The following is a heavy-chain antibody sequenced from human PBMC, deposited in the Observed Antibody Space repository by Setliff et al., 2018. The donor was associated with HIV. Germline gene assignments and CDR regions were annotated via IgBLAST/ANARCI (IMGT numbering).Heavy chain of an antibody. Sequence: SETLSLTCTVSGGSITRTPYYWGWIRQPPGKGLEWIGSIYHTGITYDNPSLKSRVTISVDTSKNQISLRLSSVTAADTAVYYCARLSGGMVPNYWGQGTLVTFSS. CDR3: ARLSGGMVPNY. J-gene: IGHJ4*02. CDR2: IYHTGIT. V-gene: IGHV4-39*01. D-gene: IGHD3-10*01. CDR1: GGSITRTPYY.